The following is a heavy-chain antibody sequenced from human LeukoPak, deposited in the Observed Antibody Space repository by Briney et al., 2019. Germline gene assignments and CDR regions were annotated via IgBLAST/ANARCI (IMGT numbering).Heavy chain of an antibody. CDR1: GFTFGDYA. Sequence: PGGSLRLSCTASGFTFGDYAMSWFRQAPGKGLEWVGFIRSKAYGGTTEYAASVKGRFTISRDDSKSIAYLQMNSLKTEDTAVYYCTRARIAARTNWFDPWGQGTLVTVSS. J-gene: IGHJ5*02. CDR2: IRSKAYGGTT. CDR3: TRARIAARTNWFDP. V-gene: IGHV3-49*03. D-gene: IGHD6-6*01.